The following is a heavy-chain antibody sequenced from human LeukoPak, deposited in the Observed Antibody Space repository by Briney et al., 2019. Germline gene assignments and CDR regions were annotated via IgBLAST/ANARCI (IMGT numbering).Heavy chain of an antibody. CDR1: GYTFTAYY. CDR2: VNPNSGDT. D-gene: IGHD3-9*01. J-gene: IGHJ1*01. CDR3: ARRSGVLTGYSN. Sequence: ASATVSCKASGYTFTAYYIHWVRQAPGQGLEWMGWVNPNSGDTSYPQKFQGRVTMTRDTSISTAYMELSRLGSDDTAVYYCARRSGVLTGYSNWGQGTLVTVAS. V-gene: IGHV1-2*02.